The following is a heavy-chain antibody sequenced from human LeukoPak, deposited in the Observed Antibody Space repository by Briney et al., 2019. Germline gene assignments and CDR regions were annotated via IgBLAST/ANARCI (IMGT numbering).Heavy chain of an antibody. J-gene: IGHJ4*02. V-gene: IGHV3-66*01. Sequence: GGSLRLSCAVSGFTVSSNFMNWVRQAPGKGLEWVSVIYRGGSTYYADSVKGRFTISRDNSKNTVYLQMNSLRAEDTAVYYCAKDLDRPGVLWFGELGNWGQGTLVTVSS. CDR1: GFTVSSNF. CDR3: AKDLDRPGVLWFGELGN. CDR2: IYRGGST. D-gene: IGHD3-10*01.